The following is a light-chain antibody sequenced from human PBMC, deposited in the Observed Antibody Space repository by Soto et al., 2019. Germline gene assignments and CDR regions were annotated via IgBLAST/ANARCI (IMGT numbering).Light chain of an antibody. CDR3: LQTYTSLSWT. CDR1: QSVSNY. Sequence: DIKMTQSPSSLSASLGDRVTITCRASQSVSNYLQWYQQKSGHAPKLLVYAASSLHSGVPSRFSGSGSGTDFTLTISSLQPEDFATYYCLQTYTSLSWTFGQGTRLEI. J-gene: IGKJ5*01. V-gene: IGKV1-39*01. CDR2: AAS.